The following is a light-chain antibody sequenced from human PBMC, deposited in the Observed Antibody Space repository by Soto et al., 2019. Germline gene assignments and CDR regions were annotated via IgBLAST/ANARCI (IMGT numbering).Light chain of an antibody. CDR2: DVS. CDR3: SSYTSSSTLRV. J-gene: IGLJ2*01. V-gene: IGLV2-14*01. CDR1: SSDVGGYNY. Sequence: QSVLTQPASVSGSPGQSITISCTGTSSDVGGYNYVSWYQQHPGKAPKLMIYDVSNRPSGVSNRFSGSESGNTASLTISGLQAEDEADYYCSSYTSSSTLRVFGGGTKVTVL.